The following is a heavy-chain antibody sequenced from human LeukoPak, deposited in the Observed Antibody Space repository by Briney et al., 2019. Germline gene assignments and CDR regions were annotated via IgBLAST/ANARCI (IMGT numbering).Heavy chain of an antibody. D-gene: IGHD3-10*01. Sequence: PSETLSLTCTVSGGSISSYYWSWIRQPAGKGLEWIGRIYTSGSTNYNPSLKSRVTISVDTSKNQFSLKLSSVSAADTAVYYCARVEGTMVRGVIGNWFDPWGQGTLVTVSS. CDR2: IYTSGST. CDR1: GGSISSYY. CDR3: ARVEGTMVRGVIGNWFDP. V-gene: IGHV4-4*07. J-gene: IGHJ5*02.